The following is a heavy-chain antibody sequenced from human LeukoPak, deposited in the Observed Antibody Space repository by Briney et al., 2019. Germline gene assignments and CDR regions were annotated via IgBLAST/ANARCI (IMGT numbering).Heavy chain of an antibody. CDR3: ASNNCSSTSCYLGYFDY. V-gene: IGHV4-39*01. CDR1: GGSISSSSYY. Sequence: SETLSLTCTVSGGSISSSSYYWGWIRQPPGKGLEWIGSLYYSGSTYYNPSLKSRVTISVDTSKNQFSLKLSSVTAADTAVYYCASNNCSSTSCYLGYFDYWGQGTLVTVSS. D-gene: IGHD2-2*01. J-gene: IGHJ4*02. CDR2: LYYSGST.